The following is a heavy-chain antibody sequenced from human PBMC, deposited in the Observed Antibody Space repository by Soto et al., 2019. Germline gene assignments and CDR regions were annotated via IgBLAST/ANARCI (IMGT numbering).Heavy chain of an antibody. D-gene: IGHD3-3*01. V-gene: IGHV3-9*01. CDR1: GFSFYDYA. Sequence: EVRLVESGGDLVEPGRSLRLSCAASGFSFYDYAMHWVRQVPGKGPEWVSGISGDSGSIAYADSVKGRFTISRDNAKNSLYLQMNSLRAEDTAVYFCAKDILRITVFGGYMNVWGKGTTVTVSS. CDR3: AKDILRITVFGGYMNV. J-gene: IGHJ6*03. CDR2: ISGDSGSI.